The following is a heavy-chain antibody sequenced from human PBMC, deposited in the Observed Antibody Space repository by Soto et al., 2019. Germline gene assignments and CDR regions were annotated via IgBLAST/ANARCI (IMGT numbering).Heavy chain of an antibody. CDR3: ARVEGAFGELFFDY. CDR2: IYYSGST. Sequence: SETLSLTCTVSGGSISSGGYYWSWIRQHPGKGLEWIGYIYYSGSTYYNPSLKSRVTISVDTSKNQFSLKLSSVTAADTAVYYCARVEGAFGELFFDYWSQGTLVTVSS. D-gene: IGHD3-10*01. J-gene: IGHJ4*02. V-gene: IGHV4-31*02. CDR1: GGSISSGGYY.